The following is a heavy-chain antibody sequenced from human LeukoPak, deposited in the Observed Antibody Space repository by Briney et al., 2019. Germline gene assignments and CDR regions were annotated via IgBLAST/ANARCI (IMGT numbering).Heavy chain of an antibody. Sequence: PQTLSLTCAISGDSVSSNSAAWHWVRQSPSSGLEWLGRTYYRSKWSNDYAVSMKGRITIKPDTSKNQFSLQLISVTPEDTAVYFCAREGGHYYYIDVWGKGTTVTVSS. V-gene: IGHV6-1*01. CDR1: GDSVSSNSAA. D-gene: IGHD3-16*01. J-gene: IGHJ6*03. CDR3: AREGGHYYYIDV. CDR2: TYYRSKWSN.